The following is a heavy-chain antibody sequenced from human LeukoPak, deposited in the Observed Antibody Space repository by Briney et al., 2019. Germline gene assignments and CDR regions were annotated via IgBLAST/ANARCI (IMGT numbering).Heavy chain of an antibody. J-gene: IGHJ4*02. CDR3: AKLWSIAVAGPNY. CDR1: GFTFSSYA. V-gene: IGHV3-23*01. Sequence: PGGSLRLSCAASGFTFSSYAMSWVRQGPGKGLEWVSAISGSGGSTYYADSVKGRFTISRDNSKNTLYLQMNSLRAEDTAVYYCAKLWSIAVAGPNYWGQGTLVTVSS. D-gene: IGHD6-19*01. CDR2: ISGSGGST.